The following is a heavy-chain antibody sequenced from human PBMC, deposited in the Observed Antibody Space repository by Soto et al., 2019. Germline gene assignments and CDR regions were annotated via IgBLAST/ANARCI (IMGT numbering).Heavy chain of an antibody. J-gene: IGHJ4*02. CDR2: ISYDGSNK. D-gene: IGHD2-2*02. Sequence: QVQLVESGGGVVQPGRSLRLSCAASGFTFSSYGMHWVRQAPGKGLEWVAVISYDGSNKYYADSVKGRFTISRDNSKNTLYLQMNSLRAEDTAVYYCTRGAVAPNPPRRYCSSTSCYTSDYWGQGTLVTVSS. CDR3: TRGAVAPNPPRRYCSSTSCYTSDY. CDR1: GFTFSSYG. V-gene: IGHV3-30*03.